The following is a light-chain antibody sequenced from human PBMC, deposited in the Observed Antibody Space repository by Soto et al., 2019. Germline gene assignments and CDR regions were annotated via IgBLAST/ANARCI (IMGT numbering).Light chain of an antibody. V-gene: IGLV2-23*01. CDR3: SSYVGATTYV. J-gene: IGLJ1*01. CDR2: EGI. Sequence: QSVLTQPASVSGSPGQSITISCSGTSSNIGGYNVVSWYQQHPGKAPKVIVYEGIKRPSGVSDRFSGSTSGSTASLIISGLQAEDEAEYYCSSYVGATTYVFGSGTKLTVL. CDR1: SSNIGGYNV.